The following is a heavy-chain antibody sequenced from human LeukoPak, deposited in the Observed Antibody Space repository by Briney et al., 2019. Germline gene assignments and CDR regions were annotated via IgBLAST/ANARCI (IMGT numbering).Heavy chain of an antibody. D-gene: IGHD3-10*01. CDR3: ARVWTYGSGSYYND. CDR1: GGSISSYY. Sequence: SETLSLTCTVSGGSISSYYWSWIRQPPGKGLEWIGYIYYSGSTNHNPSLKSRVTISVDTSKNQFSLKLSSVTAADTAVYYCARVWTYGSGSYYNDWGQGTLVTVSS. CDR2: IYYSGST. V-gene: IGHV4-59*01. J-gene: IGHJ4*02.